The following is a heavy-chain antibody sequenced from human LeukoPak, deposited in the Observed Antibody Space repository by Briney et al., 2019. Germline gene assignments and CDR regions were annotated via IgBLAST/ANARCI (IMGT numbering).Heavy chain of an antibody. J-gene: IGHJ4*02. CDR3: ARAKAETSGSIDY. D-gene: IGHD3-22*01. CDR1: GFTFSSYA. CDR2: IKQYGSEK. Sequence: GGSLRLSCAASGFTFSSYAMSWVRQAPGEGLEWVANIKQYGSEKYYVDSVKGRFTISRDNAKNSLYVQMNSLRAEDTAVYYCARAKAETSGSIDYWGQGALVTVSS. V-gene: IGHV3-7*01.